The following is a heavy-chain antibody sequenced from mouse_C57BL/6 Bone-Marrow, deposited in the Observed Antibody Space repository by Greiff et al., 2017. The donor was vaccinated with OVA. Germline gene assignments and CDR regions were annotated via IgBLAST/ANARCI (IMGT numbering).Heavy chain of an antibody. Sequence: VQLQQSGAELVKPGASVKLSCTASGFTINDYYMHWVKQRTEQGLEWIGWIDPEDGGTKYAPKFQGKATITADTSSNTAYLQLSSLTSEDTAVYYCARDWDFDYWGQGTTLTVSS. V-gene: IGHV14-2*01. CDR3: ARDWDFDY. CDR1: GFTINDYY. D-gene: IGHD4-1*01. CDR2: IDPEDGGT. J-gene: IGHJ2*01.